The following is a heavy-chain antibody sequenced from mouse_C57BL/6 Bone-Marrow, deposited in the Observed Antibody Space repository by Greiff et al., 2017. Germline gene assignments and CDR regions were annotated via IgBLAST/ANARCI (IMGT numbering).Heavy chain of an antibody. CDR1: GYTFTDYY. Sequence: EVQLQQSGPELVKPGASVKISCKASGYTFTDYYMNWVKQSHGKSLEWIGDINPNNGGTSYNQKLKGKATLTEDKSSSTAYMELRSLTSEDSAVYCCARAYDAMDYWGQGTSVTVSS. V-gene: IGHV1-26*01. CDR2: INPNNGGT. CDR3: ARAYDAMDY. J-gene: IGHJ4*01. D-gene: IGHD6-5*01.